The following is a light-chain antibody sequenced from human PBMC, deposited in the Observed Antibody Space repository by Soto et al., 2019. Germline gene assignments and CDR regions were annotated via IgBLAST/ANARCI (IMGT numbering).Light chain of an antibody. J-gene: IGKJ1*01. CDR2: GAS. Sequence: EIVLTQSPGTLSLSPGERATLSCRASQSVSSSYLAWYQQKPGQAPRLLIYGASTRATGIPARFSGSGSGTEFTLTISSLQSEDFAVYYCQAWTFGQGTKVDIK. CDR3: QAWT. CDR1: QSVSSSY. V-gene: IGKV3-20*01.